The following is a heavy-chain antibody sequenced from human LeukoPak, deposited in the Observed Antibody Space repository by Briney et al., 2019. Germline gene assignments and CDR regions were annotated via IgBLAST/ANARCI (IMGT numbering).Heavy chain of an antibody. CDR3: AKDRAVLSYYDILTGSADLGY. CDR2: ISGSGGST. J-gene: IGHJ4*02. CDR1: GFTFSSYA. V-gene: IGHV3-23*01. D-gene: IGHD3-9*01. Sequence: GGSLRLSCAASGFTFSSYAMSWVRQAPGKGLEWVSAISGSGGSTYYADSVKGRFTISRDNYKNTLYVQMNRLRAEDTAVYYCAKDRAVLSYYDILTGSADLGYWGQGTLVTVSS.